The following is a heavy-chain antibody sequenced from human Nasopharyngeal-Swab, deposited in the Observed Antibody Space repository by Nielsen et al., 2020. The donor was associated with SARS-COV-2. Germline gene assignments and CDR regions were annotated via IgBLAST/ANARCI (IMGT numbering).Heavy chain of an antibody. CDR1: GGSISSYY. CDR3: ASTGYSSARDH. V-gene: IGHV4-34*01. CDR2: INHSGST. Sequence: SETLSLTCTVSGGSISSYYWSRIRQPPGKGLEWIGEINHSGSTNYNPSLKSRVTISVDTSKNQFSLKLSSVTAADTAVYYCASTGYSSARDHWGQGTLVTVSS. J-gene: IGHJ4*02. D-gene: IGHD6-19*01.